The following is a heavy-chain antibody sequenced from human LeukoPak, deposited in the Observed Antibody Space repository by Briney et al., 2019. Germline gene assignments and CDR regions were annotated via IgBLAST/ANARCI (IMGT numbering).Heavy chain of an antibody. CDR3: ARDLGREYYYDSSGYPEA. CDR1: GFTFSSYE. Sequence: PGGSLRLSCAASGFTFSSYEMNWVRQAPGKGLEWVSYISSSGSTIYYADSEKGRFTISRDNAKNSLYLQMNSLRAEDTAVYYCARDLGREYYYDSSGYPEAWGQGTLVTVSS. V-gene: IGHV3-48*03. CDR2: ISSSGSTI. J-gene: IGHJ5*02. D-gene: IGHD3-22*01.